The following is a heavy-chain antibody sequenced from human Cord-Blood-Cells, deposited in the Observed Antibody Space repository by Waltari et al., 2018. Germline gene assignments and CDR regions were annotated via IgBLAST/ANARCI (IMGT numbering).Heavy chain of an antibody. CDR1: GYTFTGYY. CDR2: INPNSGGT. V-gene: IGHV1-2*06. Sequence: QVQLVQSGAEVKKPGASVKVSCKASGYTFTGYYMHWVRQATGQGLEWMGRINPNSGGTNYAQKFQGRVTMTRDTSISTAYMELSRLRSDDTAVYYCARAPGDILTGYYMNWYFDLWGRGTLVTVSS. CDR3: ARAPGDILTGYYMNWYFDL. J-gene: IGHJ2*01. D-gene: IGHD3-9*01.